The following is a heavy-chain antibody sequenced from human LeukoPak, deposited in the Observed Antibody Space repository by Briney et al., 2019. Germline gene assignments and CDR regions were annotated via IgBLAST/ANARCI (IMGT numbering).Heavy chain of an antibody. Sequence: ASVTVSFKVSGYTLTELSMHWVRQAPGKGREWVGGFDPEDGETIYAQKFQGRVTMTEDTSTDTAYMELSSLRSEDTAVYYCATDYSGSYRFDYWGQGTLVTVSS. CDR3: ATDYSGSYRFDY. V-gene: IGHV1-24*01. J-gene: IGHJ4*02. CDR2: FDPEDGET. D-gene: IGHD1-26*01. CDR1: GYTLTELS.